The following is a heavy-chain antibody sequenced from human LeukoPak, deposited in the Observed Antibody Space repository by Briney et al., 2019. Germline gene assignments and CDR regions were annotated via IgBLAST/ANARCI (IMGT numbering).Heavy chain of an antibody. V-gene: IGHV4-59*01. CDR1: GGSISSYY. CDR2: IYYSGST. Sequence: SETLSLTCTVSGGSISSYYWSWIRQPPRKELEWIGYIYYSGSTNYNPSLKSRVTISVDTSKNQFSLKLSSVTAADTAVYYCARAGPPYDSSGYYFFDYWGQGTLVTVSS. J-gene: IGHJ4*02. D-gene: IGHD3-22*01. CDR3: ARAGPPYDSSGYYFFDY.